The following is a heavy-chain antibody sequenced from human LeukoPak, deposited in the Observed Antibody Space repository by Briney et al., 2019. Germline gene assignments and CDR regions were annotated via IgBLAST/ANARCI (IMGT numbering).Heavy chain of an antibody. D-gene: IGHD1-26*01. CDR2: VSAYADNT. Sequence: ASVKVSCKASGYNFFSYGITWVRQAPGQGLEWMGWVSAYADNTNYVQKFQGRVTMTTDTSPSTAYMELRSLRFASPAVYYCARDCIGCHGFDSWGQGTLVTVSS. CDR3: ARDCIGCHGFDS. J-gene: IGHJ4*02. CDR1: GYNFFSYG. V-gene: IGHV1-18*01.